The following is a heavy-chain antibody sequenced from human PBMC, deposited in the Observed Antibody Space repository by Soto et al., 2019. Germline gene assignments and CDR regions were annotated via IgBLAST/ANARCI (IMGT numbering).Heavy chain of an antibody. CDR2: ISAYNGHT. Sequence: QAQLVQSGAEVKKPGSSVKVSCKASGYTFTSYGISWVRQAPGQGLEWMGWISAYNGHTNYAQKLQGRVTMTTDTSTSTAYMALRSLRSDVTAVYFCARYLLTMVRVITMENWFDPWGEGTLVTVSS. CDR3: ARYLLTMVRVITMENWFDP. V-gene: IGHV1-18*04. J-gene: IGHJ5*02. CDR1: GYTFTSYG. D-gene: IGHD3-10*01.